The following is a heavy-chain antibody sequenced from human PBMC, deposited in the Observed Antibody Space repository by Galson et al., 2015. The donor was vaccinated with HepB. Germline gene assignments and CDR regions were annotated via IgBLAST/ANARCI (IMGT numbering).Heavy chain of an antibody. CDR1: GFTFSDYY. CDR2: ISSSGSTI. CDR3: ARDMCYDSSGYYYERGPTLDY. Sequence: SLRLSCAASGFTFSDYYMSWIRQAPGKGLEWVSYISSSGSTIYYADSVKGRFTISRDNAKNSLYLQMNSLRAEDTAVYYCARDMCYDSSGYYYERGPTLDYWGQGTLVTVSS. V-gene: IGHV3-11*01. D-gene: IGHD3-22*01. J-gene: IGHJ4*02.